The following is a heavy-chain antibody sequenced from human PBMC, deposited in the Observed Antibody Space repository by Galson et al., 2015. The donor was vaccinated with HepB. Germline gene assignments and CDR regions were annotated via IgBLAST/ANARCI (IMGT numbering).Heavy chain of an antibody. D-gene: IGHD6-13*01. CDR2: IKYDGSEK. J-gene: IGHJ4*02. V-gene: IGHV3-7*05. CDR3: ARVAAAGFDY. CDR1: GFTFSDYW. Sequence: SLRLSCAASGFTFSDYWMSWVRQAPGKGLEWVANIKYDGSEKHYVDSVKGRFSISRDDAKNSLNLQMNSLRAEDTAVYYCARVAAAGFDYWGEGTLVTVSS.